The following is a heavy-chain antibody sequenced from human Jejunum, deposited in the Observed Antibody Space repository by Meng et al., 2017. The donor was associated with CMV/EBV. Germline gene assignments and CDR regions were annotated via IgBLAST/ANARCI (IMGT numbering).Heavy chain of an antibody. J-gene: IGHJ4*02. D-gene: IGHD3-3*01. CDR2: IRPTGSYK. CDR3: ARLPSHYDFWSGSPPD. Sequence: FTVNSYTMNGVRQAPGKGLEWVSSIRPTGSYKDYADSVKGRFTISRDNAENSLYLQMNSLRVEDTAVYYCARLPSHYDFWSGSPPDWGQGTVVTVSS. CDR1: FTVNSYT. V-gene: IGHV3-21*06.